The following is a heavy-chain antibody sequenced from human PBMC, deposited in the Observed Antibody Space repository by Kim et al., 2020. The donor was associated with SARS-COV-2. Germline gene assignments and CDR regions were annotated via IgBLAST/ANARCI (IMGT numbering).Heavy chain of an antibody. CDR3: ARVGAAAGPTHDY. J-gene: IGHJ4*02. Sequence: GGSLRLSCAASGFTFSSYAMHWVRQAPGKGLEWVAVISYDGSNKYYADSVKGRFTISRDNSKNTLYLQMNSLRAEDTAVYYCARVGAAAGPTHDYWGQGTLVTVSS. CDR1: GFTFSSYA. V-gene: IGHV3-30*04. D-gene: IGHD6-13*01. CDR2: ISYDGSNK.